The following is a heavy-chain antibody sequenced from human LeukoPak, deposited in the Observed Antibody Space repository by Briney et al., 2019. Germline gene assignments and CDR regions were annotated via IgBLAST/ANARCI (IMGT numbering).Heavy chain of an antibody. CDR1: GYTFRNHG. CDR2: IWYDGKTK. Sequence: GRSLRLSCVASGYTFRNHGMHWVRQAPGKGLEWVAAIWYDGKTKNFADSVKGRFTISRDNSKNTLYLQMNSLRAEDTAVYYCAKGEWFDAFDIWGQGTMVTVSS. D-gene: IGHD3-10*01. CDR3: AKGEWFDAFDI. J-gene: IGHJ3*02. V-gene: IGHV3-33*06.